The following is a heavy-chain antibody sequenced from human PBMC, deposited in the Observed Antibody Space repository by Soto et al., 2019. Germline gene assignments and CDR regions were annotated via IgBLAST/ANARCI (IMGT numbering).Heavy chain of an antibody. CDR1: GDSVSSNDAV. CDR2: TYYRSIWQT. D-gene: IGHD6-6*01. Sequence: QVQLQQSGPGLVKPSQTLSLTCAISGDSVSSNDAVWNWIRQSPSRGLEWLGRTYYRSIWQTEYGVSVKGRMTINPDASKNPFSLQLNSETPEDTAMYYCARLVGNSWLDHWGQGTLVTVSA. J-gene: IGHJ5*02. V-gene: IGHV6-1*01. CDR3: ARLVGNSWLDH.